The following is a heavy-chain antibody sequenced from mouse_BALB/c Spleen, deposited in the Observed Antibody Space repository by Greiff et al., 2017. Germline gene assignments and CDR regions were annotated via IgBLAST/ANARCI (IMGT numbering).Heavy chain of an antibody. CDR2: IYPGDGDT. V-gene: IGHV1-87*01. D-gene: IGHD2-4*01. Sequence: VQLQESGAELARPGASVKLSCKASGYTFTSYWMQWVKQRPGQGLEWIGAIYPGDGDTRYTQKFKGKATLTADKSSSTAYMQLSSLASEDSAVYYCARWYDYDYYFDYWGQGTTLTVSS. CDR3: ARWYDYDYYFDY. CDR1: GYTFTSYW. J-gene: IGHJ2*01.